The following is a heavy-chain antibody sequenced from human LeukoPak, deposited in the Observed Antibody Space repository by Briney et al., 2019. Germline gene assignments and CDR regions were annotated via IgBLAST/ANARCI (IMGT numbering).Heavy chain of an antibody. Sequence: GGSLRLSCAASGFTFSSYAMSWVRQAPGKGLEWVSATSGSGGSTYYADSVKGRFTISRDNSKNTLYLQMNSLRAEDTAVYYCAKSGIAAAGKIPDFDYWGQGTLVTVSS. CDR1: GFTFSSYA. V-gene: IGHV3-23*01. D-gene: IGHD6-13*01. CDR2: TSGSGGST. CDR3: AKSGIAAAGKIPDFDY. J-gene: IGHJ4*02.